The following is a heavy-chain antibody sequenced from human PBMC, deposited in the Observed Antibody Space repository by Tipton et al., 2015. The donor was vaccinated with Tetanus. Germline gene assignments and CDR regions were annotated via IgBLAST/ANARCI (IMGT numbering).Heavy chain of an antibody. Sequence: QLVQSGAEVKKPGASVKVSCKASGYAFTSYYMHWLRQAPGQGLEWMGIINPNGGSTTYAQRFQGRVTMTRDTSTSTVYMELRNLTSDDTGVFYCARGWIAVGEDYYGLGDWGQGTTVSVSS. J-gene: IGHJ6*01. D-gene: IGHD6-19*01. V-gene: IGHV1-46*01. CDR3: ARGWIAVGEDYYGLGD. CDR2: INPNGGST. CDR1: GYAFTSYY.